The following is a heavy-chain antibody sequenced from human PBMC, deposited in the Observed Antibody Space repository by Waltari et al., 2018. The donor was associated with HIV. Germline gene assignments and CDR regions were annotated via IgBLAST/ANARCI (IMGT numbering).Heavy chain of an antibody. CDR1: KYTFASYG. CDR3: ARELRFDIVFDY. V-gene: IGHV1-3*04. CDR2: INTGDGST. D-gene: IGHD5-12*01. J-gene: IGHJ4*02. Sequence: QVQLVQSGAEMRKPGASVKVSCTASKYTFASYGIQWLRQAPEQRLEWMGWINTGDGSTKYSQKFQGRVTITRDTSASTAYMQLSSLRSEDTAIYYCARELRFDIVFDYWGQGTLVTVSS.